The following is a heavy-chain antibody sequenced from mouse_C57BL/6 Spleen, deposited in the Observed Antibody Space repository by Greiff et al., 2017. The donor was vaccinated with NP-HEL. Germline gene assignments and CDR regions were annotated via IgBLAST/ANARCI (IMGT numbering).Heavy chain of an antibody. CDR1: GFTFSSYA. CDR2: ISDGGSYT. V-gene: IGHV5-4*01. D-gene: IGHD2-4*01. CDR3: ARDPRITDWYFDV. J-gene: IGHJ1*03. Sequence: EVMLVESGGGLVKPGGSLKLSCAASGFTFSSYAMSWVRQTPEKRLEWVATISDGGSYTYYPDNVKGRFTISRDNAKNNLYLQMSHLKSEDTAMYYCARDPRITDWYFDVWGTGTTVTVSS.